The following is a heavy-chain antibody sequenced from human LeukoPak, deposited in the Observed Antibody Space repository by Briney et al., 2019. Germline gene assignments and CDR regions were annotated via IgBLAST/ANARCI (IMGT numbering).Heavy chain of an antibody. CDR3: ARNVDSGLDY. J-gene: IGHJ4*02. CDR2: INPDGGST. D-gene: IGHD3-10*01. V-gene: IGHV1-46*03. CDR1: GYTFTTYY. Sequence: ASVKVSCKASGYTFTTYYVHWVRQAPGQGLEWMGFINPDGGSTSYAQKFQGRVTMTRVTSTSTVCMELSSLRSEDTAVYYCARNVDSGLDYWGQGTLVTVSS.